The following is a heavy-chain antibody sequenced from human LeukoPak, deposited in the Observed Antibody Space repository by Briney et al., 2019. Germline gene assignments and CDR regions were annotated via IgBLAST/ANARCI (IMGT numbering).Heavy chain of an antibody. CDR3: ASEPRYGDYVY. D-gene: IGHD4-17*01. V-gene: IGHV4-30-2*01. CDR2: IYHSGST. J-gene: IGHJ4*02. Sequence: PSETLSLTCAVSGGSTSSGGYSWSWIRQPPGKGLEWIGYIYHSGSTYYNPSLKSRVTISVDRSKNQFSLKLSSVTAADTAVYYCASEPRYGDYVYWGQGTLVTVSS. CDR1: GGSTSSGGYS.